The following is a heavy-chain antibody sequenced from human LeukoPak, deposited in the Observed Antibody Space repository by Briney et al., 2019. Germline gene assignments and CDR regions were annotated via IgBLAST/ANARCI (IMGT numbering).Heavy chain of an antibody. CDR3: VRENWGVDY. V-gene: IGHV4-38-2*02. D-gene: IGHD3-10*01. CDR1: GYIISSDYF. J-gene: IGHJ4*02. Sequence: SETLSLTCDVSGYIISSDYFWGWIRQPPGKGLEWIGSVYHTGSTYSNPSLKSRVTTSLDTSKNQISLKLTSVTAADTAVYYCVRENWGVDYWGQGTLVTVSS. CDR2: VYHTGST.